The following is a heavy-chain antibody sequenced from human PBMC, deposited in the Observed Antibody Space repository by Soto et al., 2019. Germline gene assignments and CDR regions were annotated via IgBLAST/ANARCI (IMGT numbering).Heavy chain of an antibody. D-gene: IGHD1-26*01. Sequence: QVQLQESGPGLVKPSQTLSLTCTVSGGSISSGGYYWSWIRQHPGKGLEWIGYIYYSGSTYYNPSLKSRVTISVDTSKNQFSLKLSSVTAADTGVYYCARMPRVAWELLGAFDIWGQGTMVTVSS. J-gene: IGHJ3*02. V-gene: IGHV4-31*03. CDR1: GGSISSGGYY. CDR3: ARMPRVAWELLGAFDI. CDR2: IYYSGST.